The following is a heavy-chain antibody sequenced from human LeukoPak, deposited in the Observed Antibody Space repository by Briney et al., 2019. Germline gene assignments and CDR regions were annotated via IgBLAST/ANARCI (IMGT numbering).Heavy chain of an antibody. J-gene: IGHJ4*02. CDR3: AREVVAGTAFDY. V-gene: IGHV3-48*03. CDR1: GFTFNSYE. Sequence: GGSLRLSCAASGFTFNSYEMNWVRQAPGKGLEWVSYISGSGSTIYYEDSVKGRFTISRDNAKNSLYLQMNSLRAEDTAVYYCAREVVAGTAFDYWGEGTLVTVSS. D-gene: IGHD6-19*01. CDR2: ISGSGSTI.